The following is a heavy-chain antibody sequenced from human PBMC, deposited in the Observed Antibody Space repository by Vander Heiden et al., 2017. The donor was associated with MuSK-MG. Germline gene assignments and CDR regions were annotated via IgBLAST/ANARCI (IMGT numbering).Heavy chain of an antibody. Sequence: EVQLVESGGGLVQPGGSLRLSCAASGFTFSSYDRHWVRQATGKGLEWVSAIGTAGDTYYPGSVKGRFTISRENAKNSLYLQMNSLRAGDTAGYYCARGAMGAFDIWGQGTMVTVSS. J-gene: IGHJ3*02. D-gene: IGHD1-26*01. CDR1: GFTFSSYD. V-gene: IGHV3-13*01. CDR2: IGTAGDT. CDR3: ARGAMGAFDI.